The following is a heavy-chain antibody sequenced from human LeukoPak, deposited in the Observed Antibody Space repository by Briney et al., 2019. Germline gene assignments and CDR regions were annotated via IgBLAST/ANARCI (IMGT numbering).Heavy chain of an antibody. V-gene: IGHV4-61*02. J-gene: IGHJ4*02. CDR3: ARRDDSSSWYSRTRSYFDY. CDR1: GNSISSGDNY. Sequence: SETLSLTCTVSGNSISSGDNYWSWIRQPAGKGLEWIGRIYTSGSTNYNPSLKSRVTISGDTSKNQFSLRLSSVTAADTAVYYCARRDDSSSWYSRTRSYFDYWGQGTLVTVSS. D-gene: IGHD6-13*01. CDR2: IYTSGST.